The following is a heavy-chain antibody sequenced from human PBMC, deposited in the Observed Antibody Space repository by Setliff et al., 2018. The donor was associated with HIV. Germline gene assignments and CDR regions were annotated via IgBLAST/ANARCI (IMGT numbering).Heavy chain of an antibody. CDR1: GFTFSRSW. V-gene: IGHV3-7*01. CDR3: AKNLYSSRWSPLDY. CDR2: IREDGSEK. J-gene: IGHJ4*02. D-gene: IGHD6-13*01. Sequence: GGSLRLSCAASGFTFSRSWMSWVRQAPGKRLEWVANIREDGSEKYYVDSMKGRLTISRDNAKNSLYLQINSLRAEDTAVCYCAKNLYSSRWSPLDYWGQGTLVTVSS.